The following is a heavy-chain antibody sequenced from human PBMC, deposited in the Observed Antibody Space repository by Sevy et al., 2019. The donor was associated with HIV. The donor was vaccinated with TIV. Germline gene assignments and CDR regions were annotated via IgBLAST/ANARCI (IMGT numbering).Heavy chain of an antibody. CDR2: ISSGSSYT. CDR1: GFTFSDYY. J-gene: IGHJ4*02. V-gene: IGHV3-11*06. D-gene: IGHD4-17*01. Sequence: GGSLRLSCAVSGFTFSDYYMTWIRQSPGKGLEWVSYISSGSSYTNYADSVKGRFTISRDNAKNSLYLEIHTLRPEDTAVYYCARSRSNYADYYFDYWGQGTLVTVSS. CDR3: ARSRSNYADYYFDY.